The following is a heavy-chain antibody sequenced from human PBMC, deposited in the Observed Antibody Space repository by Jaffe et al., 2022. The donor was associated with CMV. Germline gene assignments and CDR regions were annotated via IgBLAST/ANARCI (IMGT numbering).Heavy chain of an antibody. CDR2: IYYNGNT. CDR1: GGSISSSIYY. CDR3: ATRGEKVRYFDF. V-gene: IGHV4-39*01. J-gene: IGHJ4*02. D-gene: IGHD3-16*01. Sequence: QLQLQESGPGQVKPSETLSLTCTVSGGSISSSIYYWVWIRQPPGKGLEWIGTIYYNGNTYYNPSLKSRVTLSVDTSKKQFSLNLSSVTAADTAVYFCATRGEKVRYFDFWGQGTLVTVSS.